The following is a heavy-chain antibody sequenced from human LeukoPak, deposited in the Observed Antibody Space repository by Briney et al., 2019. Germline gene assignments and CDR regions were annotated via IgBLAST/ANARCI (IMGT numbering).Heavy chain of an antibody. V-gene: IGHV3-48*01. CDR3: ATEPLYYYYMDV. Sequence: GGSLRLSCAASGFSISNYNMNWVRQAPGKGLEWLSSISSSSSTIFYADSVKGRLTISRDNAKNSLFLQMNSLRAGDTAVYYCATEPLYYYYMDVWGKGTTVTVSS. CDR2: ISSSSSTI. J-gene: IGHJ6*03. CDR1: GFSISNYN. D-gene: IGHD1-14*01.